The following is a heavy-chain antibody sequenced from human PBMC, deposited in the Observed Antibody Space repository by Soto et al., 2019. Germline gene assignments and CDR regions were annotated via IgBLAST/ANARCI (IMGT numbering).Heavy chain of an antibody. CDR3: TRNGGGLGV. D-gene: IGHD3-16*01. J-gene: IGHJ4*02. CDR1: GYTFSNNQ. Sequence: QVQLVQSGAEVKEPGASVKVSCKASGYTFSNNQIHWVRQATGQGLEWMGWMNPNNGNTGYAQKFQDRVTMTRTTSISTAYMELSSLRFEDAAVYYCTRNGGGLGVRGQGTLVTVSS. CDR2: MNPNNGNT. V-gene: IGHV1-8*01.